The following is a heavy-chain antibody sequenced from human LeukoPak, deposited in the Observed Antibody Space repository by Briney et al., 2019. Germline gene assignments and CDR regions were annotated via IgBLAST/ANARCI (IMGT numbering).Heavy chain of an antibody. CDR2: IYSGGST. D-gene: IGHD3-9*01. Sequence: PGGSLRLSCAASGFTVSSNYMSWVRQAPGKGLEWVSVIYSGGSTYYSDSVKGRFTISRDNSKNTLYLQMNSLRAEDTAVYYCAREVEYYDILTGDYYYMDVWGKGTTVTISS. V-gene: IGHV3-66*01. CDR3: AREVEYYDILTGDYYYMDV. J-gene: IGHJ6*03. CDR1: GFTVSSNY.